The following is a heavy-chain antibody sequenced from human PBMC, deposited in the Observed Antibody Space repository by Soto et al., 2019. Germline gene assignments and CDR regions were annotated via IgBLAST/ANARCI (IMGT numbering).Heavy chain of an antibody. CDR1: GGSISSGDYY. CDR3: ARDGGAARLYYYYGMDA. CDR2: IYYSGST. D-gene: IGHD6-6*01. V-gene: IGHV4-30-4*01. Sequence: SETLSLTCTVSGGSISSGDYYWSWIRQPPGKGLEWIGYIYYSGSTYYNPSLKSRVTISVDTSKNQFSLKLSSVTAADTAVYYCARDGGAARLYYYYGMDAWGQGTTVTVSS. J-gene: IGHJ6*02.